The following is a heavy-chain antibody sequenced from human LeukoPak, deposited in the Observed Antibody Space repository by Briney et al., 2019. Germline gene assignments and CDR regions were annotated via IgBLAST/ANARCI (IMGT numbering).Heavy chain of an antibody. J-gene: IGHJ4*02. CDR1: GASVSRNW. V-gene: IGHV4-4*02. Sequence: SGTLSLTCTVSGASVSRNWWSWVRQPPGKGLEWIGEIHHSGSTNYNPSLKSRVTISVDTSKNQFSLKLSSVTAADTAVYYCARQRIAARTADYWGQGTLVTVSS. CDR2: IHHSGST. D-gene: IGHD6-6*01. CDR3: ARQRIAARTADY.